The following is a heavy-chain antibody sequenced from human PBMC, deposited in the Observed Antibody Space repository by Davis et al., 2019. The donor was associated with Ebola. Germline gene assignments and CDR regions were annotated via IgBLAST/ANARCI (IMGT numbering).Heavy chain of an antibody. D-gene: IGHD3-3*01. Sequence: GESLKISCAASGFTFSDYYMSWIRQAPGKGLEWVSYISSSGSTIYYADSVKGRFTISRENSKNSIFLQLNSLRAEDTAVYYCAKQLGSGFMYDGMDVWGQGTTVTVSS. CDR2: ISSSGSTI. CDR3: AKQLGSGFMYDGMDV. V-gene: IGHV3-11*04. CDR1: GFTFSDYY. J-gene: IGHJ6*02.